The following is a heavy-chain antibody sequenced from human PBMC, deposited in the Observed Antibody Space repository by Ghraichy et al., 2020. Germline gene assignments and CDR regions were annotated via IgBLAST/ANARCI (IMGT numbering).Heavy chain of an antibody. CDR1: GFTFSTYT. D-gene: IGHD3-10*01. CDR3: ARKDFDTSGTYYVPFFDY. J-gene: IGHJ4*02. V-gene: IGHV3-48*02. Sequence: GGSLRLSCAASGFTFSTYTMAWVRQAPGKGLEWVAHISSSSSNIHYADSVKGRFTISRDNAKNSVHLQMNSLRDEDAAVYYCARKDFDTSGTYYVPFFDYWGQGTLVTGSS. CDR2: ISSSSSNI.